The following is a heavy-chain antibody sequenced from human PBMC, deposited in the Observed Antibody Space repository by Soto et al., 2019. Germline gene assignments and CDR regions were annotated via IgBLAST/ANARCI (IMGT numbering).Heavy chain of an antibody. Sequence: QVQLVESGGGLVKPGGSLRLSCAASGFTFRDYYMSWIRQAPGKGLEWVSDIGSSGSAIYYADSVKGRVTIPRDNATNSLYRQMTGLRAENTAVDYCARTDSSAYCMDYWGQGTLVAVSS. J-gene: IGHJ4*02. D-gene: IGHD3-22*01. CDR2: IGSSGSAI. CDR1: GFTFRDYY. CDR3: ARTDSSAYCMDY. V-gene: IGHV3-11*01.